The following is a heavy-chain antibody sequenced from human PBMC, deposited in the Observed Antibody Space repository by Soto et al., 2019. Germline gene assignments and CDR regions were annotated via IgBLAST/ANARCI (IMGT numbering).Heavy chain of an antibody. CDR1: GFTSSSYS. CDR2: ISSSSSYI. Sequence: GGSLRPSCAASGFTSSSYSMNWVCQAPGKGLEWVSSISSSSSYIYYADSVKGRFTISRDNAKNSLYLQMNSLRAEDTAVYYCASNYDFSPEEVKYYFDYWGQGTLVTVS. V-gene: IGHV3-21*01. J-gene: IGHJ4*02. D-gene: IGHD3-3*01. CDR3: ASNYDFSPEEVKYYFDY.